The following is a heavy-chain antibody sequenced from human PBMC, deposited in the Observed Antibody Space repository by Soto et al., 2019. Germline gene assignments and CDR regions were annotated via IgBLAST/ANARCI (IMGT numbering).Heavy chain of an antibody. CDR1: GASIDNNGYS. J-gene: IGHJ5*02. V-gene: IGHV4-31*11. CDR2: NNNRADT. D-gene: IGHD6-19*01. CDR3: PGGGSGWKAVNWFDP. Sequence: PSGTLSLTCAVSGASIDNNGYSRTWIRQHPGKCLEWIGTNNNRADTYYNPSLKSRLTISLDTSQNHFSLRLNAVTAADTAIYYCPGGGSGWKAVNWFDPWGQGIMVTVYS.